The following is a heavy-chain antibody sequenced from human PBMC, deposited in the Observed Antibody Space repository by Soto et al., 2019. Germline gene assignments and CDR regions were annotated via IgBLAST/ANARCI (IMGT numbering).Heavy chain of an antibody. J-gene: IGHJ4*02. CDR3: AREYSSSSGRCFDY. V-gene: IGHV4-59*01. CDR2: IYYSGST. Sequence: SETLSLTCTVSGGSISSYYWSWIRRPPGKGLEWIGYIYYSGSTNYNPSLKSRVTISVDTSKNQFSLKLSSVTAADTAVYYCAREYSSSSGRCFDYWGQGTLVTVSS. D-gene: IGHD6-6*01. CDR1: GGSISSYY.